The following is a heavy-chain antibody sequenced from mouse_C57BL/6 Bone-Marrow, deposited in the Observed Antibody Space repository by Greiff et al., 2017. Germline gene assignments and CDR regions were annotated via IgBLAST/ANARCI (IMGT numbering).Heavy chain of an antibody. CDR2: ISAGGSYT. CDR3: ARGFDYDRFAY. Sequence: EVQGVESGGGLVKPGGSLKLSCAASGFTFSSYAMSWVRQTPEKRLEWVATISAGGSYTYYPDNVKGRFTFSRDNAKNNLYLQMDHLKSEDTAMYYCARGFDYDRFAYWGQGTLVTVSA. D-gene: IGHD2-4*01. J-gene: IGHJ3*01. CDR1: GFTFSSYA. V-gene: IGHV5-4*01.